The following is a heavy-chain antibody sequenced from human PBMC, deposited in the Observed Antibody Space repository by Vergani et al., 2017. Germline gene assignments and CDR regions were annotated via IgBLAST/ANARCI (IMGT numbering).Heavy chain of an antibody. V-gene: IGHV3-15*01. CDR1: GFTFSNAW. J-gene: IGHJ4*02. D-gene: IGHD2-21*01. CDR2: IKSKTDGGTT. Sequence: EVQLVESGGGLVKPGGSLRLSCAASGFTFSNAWMSWVRQAPGKGLEWVGRIKSKTDGGTTDYAAPVKGRFTISRDDSKNTLYLQMNSLKTEDTAVYYCTTEPHIVVVIATVLAYWGQGTLVTVSS. CDR3: TTEPHIVVVIATVLAY.